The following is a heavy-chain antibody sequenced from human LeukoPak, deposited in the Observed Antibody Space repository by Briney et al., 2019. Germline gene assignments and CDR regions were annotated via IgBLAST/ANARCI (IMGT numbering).Heavy chain of an antibody. CDR3: ARDHSVSRGSYFY. J-gene: IGHJ4*02. CDR1: GGTLSSYT. Sequence: ASVKVSCKASGGTLSSYTISWVRQAPGQGLEWMGRIIPILGIANYAQKFQGRVTTTADKSTSTAYMELSSLRSEDMAVYYCARDHSVSRGSYFYWGQGTLVTVSS. CDR2: IIPILGIA. V-gene: IGHV1-69*04. D-gene: IGHD1-26*01.